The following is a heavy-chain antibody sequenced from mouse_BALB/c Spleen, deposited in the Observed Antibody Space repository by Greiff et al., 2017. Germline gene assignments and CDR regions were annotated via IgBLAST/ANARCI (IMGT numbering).Heavy chain of an antibody. CDR3: ARDGNPSYWYFDV. V-gene: IGHV2-6-7*01. Sequence: QVHVKQSGPGLVAPSQSLSITCTVSGFSLTGYGVNWVRQPPGKGLEWLGMIWGDGSTDYNSALKSRLSISKDNSKSQVFLKMNSLQTDDTARYYCARDGNPSYWYFDVWGAGTTVTVSS. CDR2: IWGDGST. CDR1: GFSLTGYG. D-gene: IGHD2-1*01. J-gene: IGHJ1*01.